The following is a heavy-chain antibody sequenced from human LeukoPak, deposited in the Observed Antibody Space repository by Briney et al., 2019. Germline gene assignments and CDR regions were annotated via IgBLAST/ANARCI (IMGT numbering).Heavy chain of an antibody. Sequence: GGSLRLSCAASGFTFSDYSMNWVRQAPETGLEWVSSVSSSGTYTYYAGSVKGRFTISRDNAKNSLYLQMNSLRAEDTAVYYCARSLGYCSGGSCYDYYYYGMDVWGQGTTVTVSS. J-gene: IGHJ6*02. D-gene: IGHD2-15*01. CDR2: VSSSGTYT. V-gene: IGHV3-21*01. CDR3: ARSLGYCSGGSCYDYYYYGMDV. CDR1: GFTFSDYS.